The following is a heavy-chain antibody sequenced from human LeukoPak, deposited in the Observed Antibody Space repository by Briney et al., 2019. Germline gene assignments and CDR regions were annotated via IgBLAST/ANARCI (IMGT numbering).Heavy chain of an antibody. D-gene: IGHD3-22*01. Sequence: SGTLSLTCTVSGDSINSLDSWSWVRQPPGKGLEWIGEMYLSGTTHSNPSVKSRVTISIDKSKNQFFLNLSTVTAADTAVYYCAGLVGRYSSGLYYYYFDYWGQGTLVTVSS. J-gene: IGHJ4*02. CDR2: MYLSGTT. CDR3: AGLVGRYSSGLYYYYFDY. V-gene: IGHV4-4*02. CDR1: GDSINSLDS.